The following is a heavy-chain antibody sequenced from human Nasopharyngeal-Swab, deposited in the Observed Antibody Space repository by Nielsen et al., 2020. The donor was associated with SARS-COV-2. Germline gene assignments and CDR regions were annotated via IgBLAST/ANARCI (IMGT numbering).Heavy chain of an antibody. J-gene: IGHJ4*02. Sequence: GESLKLSCAASGFIFSASAIHWVRQASGKGLEWFGRIGDKDHNYATTYGASVQGRFTISRDDSKNTAFLQMDSLKTEDTALYYCTTDFYFDYWGQGTLVTVPS. CDR3: TTDFYFDY. V-gene: IGHV3-73*01. CDR1: GFIFSASA. CDR2: IGDKDHNYAT.